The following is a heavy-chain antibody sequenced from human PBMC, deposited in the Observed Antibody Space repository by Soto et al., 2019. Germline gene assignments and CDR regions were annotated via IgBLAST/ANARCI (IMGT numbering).Heavy chain of an antibody. J-gene: IGHJ4*02. D-gene: IGHD3-10*01. CDR2: IYYSGST. CDR1: GGSMSSGDYY. CDR3: ARAVRFGDLPPVSYFDN. V-gene: IGHV4-31*03. Sequence: PSETLSLTCTVSGGSMSSGDYYWSWIRRHTGKGLEWIGNIYYSGSTYYNPSLKRRIIISVDTSKKQFSVKLSSVTAAVTAVYYCARAVRFGDLPPVSYFDNWGQGTLVTVSS.